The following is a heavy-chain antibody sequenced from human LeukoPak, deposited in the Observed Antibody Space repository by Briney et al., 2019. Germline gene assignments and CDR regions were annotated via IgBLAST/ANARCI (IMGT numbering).Heavy chain of an antibody. V-gene: IGHV3-21*01. D-gene: IGHD6-13*01. CDR3: AGDGSIAAAGTGAFDI. Sequence: PGGSLRLSCAASGFTFSSYSMNWVRQAPGKGLEWVSSISGSSSYIYYADSVKGRFTISRDNAKNSLYLQMNSLRAEDTAVYYCAGDGSIAAAGTGAFDIWGQGTMVTVSS. CDR2: ISGSSSYI. J-gene: IGHJ3*02. CDR1: GFTFSSYS.